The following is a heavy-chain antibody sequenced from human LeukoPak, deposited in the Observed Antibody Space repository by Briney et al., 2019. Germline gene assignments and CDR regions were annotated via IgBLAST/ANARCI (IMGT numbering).Heavy chain of an antibody. CDR3: ARDLVGLAADGNWFDP. Sequence: GASVKVSCKASGHTFSSYGISWVRQAPGQGLEWMGWIATYNGKTKYAEKVQGRVTMTTDTSTTTAYMELRTLRSDDTAVYYCARDLVGLAADGNWFDPWGQGTLVTVSS. V-gene: IGHV1-18*01. J-gene: IGHJ5*02. CDR1: GHTFSSYG. CDR2: IATYNGKT. D-gene: IGHD6-13*01.